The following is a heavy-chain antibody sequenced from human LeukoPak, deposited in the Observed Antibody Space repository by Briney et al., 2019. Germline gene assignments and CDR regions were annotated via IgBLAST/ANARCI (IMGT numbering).Heavy chain of an antibody. CDR2: INHSGST. J-gene: IGHJ4*02. V-gene: IGHV4-34*01. CDR1: GGSFSGYY. Sequence: SETLSLTCAVYGGSFSGYYWSWIRQPPGKGLEWIGEINHSGSTNYNPSLKSRVTISVDTSKNQFSLKLSSVTAADTAVYYCARGRRWSGDRAPNFDYWGQGTLVTVSS. D-gene: IGHD3-10*01. CDR3: ARGRRWSGDRAPNFDY.